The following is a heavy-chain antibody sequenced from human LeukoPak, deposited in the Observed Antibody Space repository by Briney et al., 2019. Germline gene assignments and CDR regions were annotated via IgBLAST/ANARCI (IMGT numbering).Heavy chain of an antibody. CDR1: GFTFSSYA. CDR2: ISGSGGST. CDR3: AKQSEITIFGVVITYYFDY. V-gene: IGHV3-23*01. Sequence: GGSLRLSCAASGFTFSSYAMSWVRQAPGKGLEWVSAISGSGGSTYYADSVKGRFTISRDDSKNTLYLQMNSLRAEDTAVYYCAKQSEITIFGVVITYYFDYWGQGTLVTVSS. J-gene: IGHJ4*02. D-gene: IGHD3-3*01.